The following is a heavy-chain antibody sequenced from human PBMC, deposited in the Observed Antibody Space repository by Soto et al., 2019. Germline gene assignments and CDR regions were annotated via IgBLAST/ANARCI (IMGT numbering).Heavy chain of an antibody. D-gene: IGHD2-21*02. Sequence: SETLSLTCSVSGASVKRSSYYWAWIRQPPGKGLEWIASIHSHSGSTYYDPSLRGRGLISVDSSKNHFSLNLSSVTAADTAVYYCARPGDAYGLDVWGQGTTATVSS. J-gene: IGHJ6*02. V-gene: IGHV4-39*01. CDR1: GASVKRSSYY. CDR2: IHSHSGST. CDR3: ARPGDAYGLDV.